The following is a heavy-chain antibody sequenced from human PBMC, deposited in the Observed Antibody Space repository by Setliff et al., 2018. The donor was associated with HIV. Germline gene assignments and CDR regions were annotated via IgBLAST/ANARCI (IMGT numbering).Heavy chain of an antibody. D-gene: IGHD6-19*01. Sequence: GGSLRLSCRGFRTTFSGYGLNWVRQAPGKGLEWVAVISFDGSSKYYADSVKGRFTISRDNSKNTLYLQMNSLRAEDTAVYYCAREVGQQWISDAFDIWGQGTMVTVSS. J-gene: IGHJ3*02. V-gene: IGHV3-30*03. CDR2: ISFDGSSK. CDR1: RTTFSGYG. CDR3: AREVGQQWISDAFDI.